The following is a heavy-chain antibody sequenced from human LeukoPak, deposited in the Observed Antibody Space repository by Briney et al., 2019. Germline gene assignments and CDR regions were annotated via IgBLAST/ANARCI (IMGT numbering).Heavy chain of an antibody. V-gene: IGHV1-46*01. CDR2: INPSGGST. CDR1: GYTFTSYY. Sequence: ASVKVSCTASGYTFTSYYMHWVRQAPGQGLEWMGIINPSGGSTSYAQKFQGRVTMTRDTSTSTVYMELSSLRSEDTAVYYCARVRSLYSSGWEYYYFDYWGQGTLVTVSS. D-gene: IGHD6-19*01. CDR3: ARVRSLYSSGWEYYYFDY. J-gene: IGHJ4*02.